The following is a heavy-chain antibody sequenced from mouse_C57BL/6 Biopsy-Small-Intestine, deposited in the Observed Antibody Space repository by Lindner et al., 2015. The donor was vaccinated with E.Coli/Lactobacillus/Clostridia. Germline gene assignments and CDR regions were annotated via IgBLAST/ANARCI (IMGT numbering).Heavy chain of an antibody. CDR2: ILPGSGST. J-gene: IGHJ4*01. D-gene: IGHD2-3*01. CDR3: ARGFDGYYYAMDY. CDR1: VYW. Sequence: LQESGAELMKPGASVKLSCKATVYWIEWVKQRPGHGLEWIGEILPGSGSTNYNEKFKGKATFTADTSSNTAYMQLSSLTTEDSAIYYCARGFDGYYYAMDYWGRRNLSHRLL. V-gene: IGHV1-9*01.